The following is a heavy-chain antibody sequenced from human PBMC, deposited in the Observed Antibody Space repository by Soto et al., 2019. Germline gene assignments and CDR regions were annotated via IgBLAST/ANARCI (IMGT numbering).Heavy chain of an antibody. D-gene: IGHD1-1*01. Sequence: QVQLVQSGAEVKKPGSSVKVSCKASGGTFSSYTISWVRQAPGRGLEWMGRIIPILGIANYAQKFQGRVTITADKSTSTAYMELSSLRSEDTAVYYCARPSVTGTTGTTSFSDIWGQGTMVTVSS. V-gene: IGHV1-69*02. CDR1: GGTFSSYT. CDR3: ARPSVTGTTGTTSFSDI. CDR2: IIPILGIA. J-gene: IGHJ3*02.